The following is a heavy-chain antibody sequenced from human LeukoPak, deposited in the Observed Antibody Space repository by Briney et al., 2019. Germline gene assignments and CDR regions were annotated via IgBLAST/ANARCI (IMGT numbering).Heavy chain of an antibody. Sequence: ASVKVSCKASGDTFSRYAISWVRQAPGQGLEWVGGIIPIFGTANYAQKFQGRVTITADESTSTAYMELSSLRSEDTAVYYCARDRYYDFWSGYYYYYYGMDVWGQGPTVTVSS. CDR2: IIPIFGTA. CDR3: ARDRYYDFWSGYYYYYYGMDV. D-gene: IGHD3-3*01. CDR1: GDTFSRYA. J-gene: IGHJ6*02. V-gene: IGHV1-69*13.